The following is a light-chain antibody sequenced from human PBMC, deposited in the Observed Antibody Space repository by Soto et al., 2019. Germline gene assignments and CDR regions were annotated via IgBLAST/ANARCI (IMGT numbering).Light chain of an antibody. J-gene: IGKJ1*01. CDR1: QSVSSN. CDR3: HQYNNWPRT. Sequence: EIVMTQSPATLSVSPGERATLSCRASQSVSSNLAWYQQKPGQAPRLLIYDASARATGIPARFNGSGSGTEFTLTISSLQSEDFAVYYCHQYNNWPRTFGQGTKVEIK. CDR2: DAS. V-gene: IGKV3-15*01.